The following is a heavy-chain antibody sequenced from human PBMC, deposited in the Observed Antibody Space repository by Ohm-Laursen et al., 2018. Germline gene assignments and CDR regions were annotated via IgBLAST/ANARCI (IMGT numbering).Heavy chain of an antibody. CDR1: GFSLSTSGMC. V-gene: IGHV2-70*11. CDR2: IDWDDDK. D-gene: IGHD1-26*01. J-gene: IGHJ4*02. Sequence: PTQTLTLTCTFSGFSLSTSGMCVSWIRQPPGKALEWLARIDWDDDKHYSTSLKTRLTISKDTSKNQVVLTMTNMDPVDTATYYCARYNSGSYVNDYWGQGTLVTVSS. CDR3: ARYNSGSYVNDY.